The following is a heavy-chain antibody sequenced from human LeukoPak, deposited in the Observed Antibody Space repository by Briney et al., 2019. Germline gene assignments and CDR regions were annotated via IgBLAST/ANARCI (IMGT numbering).Heavy chain of an antibody. Sequence: SETLSLTCTVSGGSISSYYWSWIRQPPGKGLEWIGYIYYSGSTNYNPSLKSRVTISVDTSKNQFSLKLSSVTAADTAVYYCARKNYDILTGYPKGGFDPWGQGTLVTVSS. D-gene: IGHD3-9*01. CDR1: GGSISSYY. J-gene: IGHJ5*02. CDR2: IYYSGST. V-gene: IGHV4-59*08. CDR3: ARKNYDILTGYPKGGFDP.